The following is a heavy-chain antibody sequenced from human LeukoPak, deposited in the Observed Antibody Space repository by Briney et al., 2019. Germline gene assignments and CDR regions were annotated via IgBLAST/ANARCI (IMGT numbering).Heavy chain of an antibody. CDR1: GGSISSSSYC. CDR2: IYYSGST. J-gene: IGHJ4*02. CDR3: ARRTVGTGKNPSRKLLGEYYFDY. V-gene: IGHV4-39*01. Sequence: PSETLSLTCTVSGGSISSSSYCWGWIRQPPGKGLEGIGSIYYSGSTYYNPSLKSRVTISVDTSKNQFSLKLSSVTAADTAVYYCARRTVGTGKNPSRKLLGEYYFDYWGQGTLVTVSS. D-gene: IGHD3-10*01.